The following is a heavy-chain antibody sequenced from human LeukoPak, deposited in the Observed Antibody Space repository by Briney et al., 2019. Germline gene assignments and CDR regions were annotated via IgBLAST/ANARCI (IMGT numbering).Heavy chain of an antibody. J-gene: IGHJ4*02. CDR3: ARETGELPYYSDY. CDR1: GVSISTYY. D-gene: IGHD3-10*01. V-gene: IGHV4-59*01. CDR2: ISDVGSN. Sequence: SETLSLTCTVSGVSISTYYWSWIRQHPGKGLEWIGYISDVGSNDYNPSLKGRVTISRDTSKNQFSLRLSSVTAADTAVYYCARETGELPYYSDYWGQGTLVTVSS.